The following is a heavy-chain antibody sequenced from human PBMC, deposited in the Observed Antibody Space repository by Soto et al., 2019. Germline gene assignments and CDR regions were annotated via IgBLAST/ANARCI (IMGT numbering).Heavy chain of an antibody. CDR3: ARSHYEIYFDY. D-gene: IGHD4-17*01. Sequence: SETLSLTCTVSGGSISSYYWSWIRQPPGKGLEWIGYIYYSGSTNYNPSLKSRVTISVDTSKNQFSLKPSSVTAADTAVYYCARSHYEIYFDYWGQGTLVTVSS. J-gene: IGHJ4*02. CDR1: GGSISSYY. V-gene: IGHV4-59*12. CDR2: IYYSGST.